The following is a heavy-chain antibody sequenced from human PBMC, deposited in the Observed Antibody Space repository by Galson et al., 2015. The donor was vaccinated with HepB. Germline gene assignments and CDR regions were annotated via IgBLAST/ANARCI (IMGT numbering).Heavy chain of an antibody. Sequence: SLRLSCAASGFTFSNYAMTWVRQAPGKGLEWVSAISGSGGSAYYADSVKGRFTISRDNSKNTLYLQMNSLRAEDTAVYYCAKDYYYSSGSYYKEMGPYYFDYWGQGTLVTVSS. CDR3: AKDYYYSSGSYYKEMGPYYFDY. CDR1: GFTFSNYA. CDR2: ISGSGGSA. D-gene: IGHD3-10*01. V-gene: IGHV3-23*01. J-gene: IGHJ4*02.